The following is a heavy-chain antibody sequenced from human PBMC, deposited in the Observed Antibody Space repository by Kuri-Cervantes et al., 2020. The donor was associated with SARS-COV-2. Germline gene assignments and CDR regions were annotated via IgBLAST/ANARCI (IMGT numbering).Heavy chain of an antibody. CDR3: ATGAANSYMDV. J-gene: IGHJ6*03. Sequence: GESLKISCGASGFSLTNYAIHWVRQAPGKGLEWVSVIWYDGKNEYYAGSVKGRFNISRGTSKNTVSLHMNSLRAEDTAMYYCATGAANSYMDVWGRGTTVTVSS. D-gene: IGHD3-10*01. CDR1: GFSLTNYA. CDR2: IWYDGKNE. V-gene: IGHV3-33*08.